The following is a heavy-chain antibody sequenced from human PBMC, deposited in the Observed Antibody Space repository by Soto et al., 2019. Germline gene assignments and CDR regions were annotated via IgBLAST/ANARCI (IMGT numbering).Heavy chain of an antibody. J-gene: IGHJ5*02. V-gene: IGHV4-31*03. CDR2: IYYSGST. CDR3: ARDRHSSSWYWFDP. D-gene: IGHD6-13*01. Sequence: QVQLQESGPGLVKPSQTLSLTCTVSGGSISSGGYYWSWIRQHPGKGLEWIGYIYYSGSTYYNPSLKSRVTIPVDTSKNQFSLKLSSVTAADTAVYYCARDRHSSSWYWFDPWGQGTLVTVSS. CDR1: GGSISSGGYY.